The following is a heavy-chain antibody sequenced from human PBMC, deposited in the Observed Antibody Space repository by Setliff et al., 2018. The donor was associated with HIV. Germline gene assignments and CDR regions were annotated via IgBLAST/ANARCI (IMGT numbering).Heavy chain of an antibody. D-gene: IGHD3-10*01. CDR3: ASLDGSESPYIYYYYMDV. V-gene: IGHV4-4*08. J-gene: IGHJ6*03. CDR2: IYTSGIT. Sequence: PSETLSLTCTVSGGSISSYYWSWIRLPPGKGLEWIGYIYTSGITNYNPSLKSRVTMSVDTSKNQFSLKLSSVTAADTAVYYCASLDGSESPYIYYYYMDVWGKGTTVTVSS. CDR1: GGSISSYY.